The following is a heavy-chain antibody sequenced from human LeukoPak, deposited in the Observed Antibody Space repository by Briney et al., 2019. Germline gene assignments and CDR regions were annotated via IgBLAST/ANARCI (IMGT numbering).Heavy chain of an antibody. J-gene: IGHJ3*02. CDR2: INDSGST. Sequence: SETLSLTCAVEGGSVSGYYCSWIRQPPGKGLGWIGEINDSGSTNYNPSRKGRVTISLDPSKHQFSLKLSSVTAADTAVYYCARTHHYYDSSGYYYRGTRAAFDIWGQGTMVTVSP. CDR1: GGSVSGYY. CDR3: ARTHHYYDSSGYYYRGTRAAFDI. V-gene: IGHV4-34*01. D-gene: IGHD3-22*01.